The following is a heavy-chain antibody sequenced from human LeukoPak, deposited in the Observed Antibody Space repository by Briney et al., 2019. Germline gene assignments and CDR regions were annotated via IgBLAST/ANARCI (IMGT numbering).Heavy chain of an antibody. V-gene: IGHV3-43*02. D-gene: IGHD1-26*01. Sequence: PGGSLRLSCAASGFTFHDFAMHWVRQTPGKGLEWVSLISGDGGTTHYTDSVKGRFTISRDNSKNTLWLQMNSLRAEDTAVYYCTRLTGVGSYQHLDYWGQGTLVTVSS. J-gene: IGHJ4*02. CDR2: ISGDGGTT. CDR1: GFTFHDFA. CDR3: TRLTGVGSYQHLDY.